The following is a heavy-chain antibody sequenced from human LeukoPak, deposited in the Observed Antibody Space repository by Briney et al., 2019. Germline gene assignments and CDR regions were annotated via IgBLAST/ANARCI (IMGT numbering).Heavy chain of an antibody. D-gene: IGHD6-6*01. Sequence: SETLSLTCTVSGGSISSSSYYWGWIRQPPGKGLEWIGSIYYSGSTYYNPSLKSRVTISVDTSKNQFSLKLSSVTAPDTAVYYCASIGPSIAARPDYWGQGTLVTVSS. CDR3: ASIGPSIAARPDY. V-gene: IGHV4-39*01. J-gene: IGHJ4*02. CDR1: GGSISSSSYY. CDR2: IYYSGST.